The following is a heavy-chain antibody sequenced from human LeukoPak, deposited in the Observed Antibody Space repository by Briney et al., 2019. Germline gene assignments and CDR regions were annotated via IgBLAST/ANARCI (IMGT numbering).Heavy chain of an antibody. V-gene: IGHV1-3*04. CDR1: GYTFTSYT. J-gene: IGHJ4*02. CDR3: ARQPAGFDY. D-gene: IGHD6-13*01. CDR2: INTGNGNT. Sequence: ASVKVSCKASGYTFTSYTIHWVRQAPGQRLEWMGWINTGNGNTKYSQKFQGRVTIARDTSASTAYMELSSLRSEDTAIYYCARQPAGFDYWGQGTLVTVSS.